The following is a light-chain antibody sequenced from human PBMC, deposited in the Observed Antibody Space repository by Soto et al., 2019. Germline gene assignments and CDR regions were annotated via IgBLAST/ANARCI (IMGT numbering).Light chain of an antibody. Sequence: EIVLTQSPGTLSMSPGERVTLSCRASQSVRSNKLAWYQQKIGQAPRLLISDASRRATGIPDRFSGSGSGTDFTLTISSLEPEDFAGYYGQQYENFKTFGQGTKVEVK. CDR3: QQYENFKT. CDR1: QSVRSNK. V-gene: IGKV3-20*01. CDR2: DAS. J-gene: IGKJ1*01.